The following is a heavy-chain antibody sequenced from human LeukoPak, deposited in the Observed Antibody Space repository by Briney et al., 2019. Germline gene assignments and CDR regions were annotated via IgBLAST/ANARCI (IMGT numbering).Heavy chain of an antibody. J-gene: IGHJ4*02. V-gene: IGHV4-34*01. CDR1: GGSFSGYY. CDR3: ARGGGSSSSCTNGVSYRWDFDY. Sequence: SETLSLTCAVYGGSFSGYYWSWIRQPPGKGLEWIGEINHSGSTNYNPSLKSRVTISVDTSKNQFSLKLSSVTAADTAVYYCARGGGSSSSCTNGVSYRWDFDYWGQGTLVTVSS. D-gene: IGHD2-8*01. CDR2: INHSGST.